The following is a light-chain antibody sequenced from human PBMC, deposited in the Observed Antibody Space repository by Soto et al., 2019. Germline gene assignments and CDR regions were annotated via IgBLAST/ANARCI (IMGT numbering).Light chain of an antibody. CDR1: QSLSSSQ. CDR3: QKYGSSHRT. V-gene: IGKV3-20*01. CDR2: DAS. J-gene: IGKJ1*01. Sequence: EIVLTQSPGTLSLSPGERATLSCRASQSLSSSQLAWYQQKPGQAPRLLIHDASSRATGISDRFTGSGSGTDLTLTITKLEHEDFDVYYCQKYGSSHRTFGIGNKVEI.